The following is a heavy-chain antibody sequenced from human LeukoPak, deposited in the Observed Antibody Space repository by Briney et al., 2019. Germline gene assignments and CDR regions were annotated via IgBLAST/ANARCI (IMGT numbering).Heavy chain of an antibody. CDR1: GGSISSYY. V-gene: IGHV4-59*08. CDR2: IYYSGNT. CDR3: ARHVNYYGSGSYCNCYYYGMDA. D-gene: IGHD3-10*01. Sequence: PSETLSLTCTVSGGSISSYYWSWIRQPPGKGLEWIGYIYYSGNTNYNPSLKSRVTISVDTSKNQFSLKLSSVTAADTAVYYCARHVNYYGSGSYCNCYYYGMDAWGQGTTVTVSS. J-gene: IGHJ6*02.